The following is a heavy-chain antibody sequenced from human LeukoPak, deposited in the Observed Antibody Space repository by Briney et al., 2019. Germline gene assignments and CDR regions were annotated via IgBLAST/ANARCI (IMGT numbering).Heavy chain of an antibody. Sequence: PGGSLRLSCAASGFTFSSYGMHWVRQAPGKGLEWVAVIWYDGSNKYYADSVKGRFTISRDNSKNTLYLQMNSLRAEDTAVYYCAKDSTPLGHYYYDSSGDFDYWGQGTLVTVSS. V-gene: IGHV3-33*06. CDR1: GFTFSSYG. D-gene: IGHD3-22*01. J-gene: IGHJ4*02. CDR3: AKDSTPLGHYYYDSSGDFDY. CDR2: IWYDGSNK.